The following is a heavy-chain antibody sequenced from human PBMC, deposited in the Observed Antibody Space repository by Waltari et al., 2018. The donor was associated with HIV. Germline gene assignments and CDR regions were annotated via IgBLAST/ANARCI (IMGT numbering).Heavy chain of an antibody. J-gene: IGHJ3*01. CDR2: IRSKTSGETR. CDR3: VRDLAWRAFDV. D-gene: IGHD3-3*01. CDR1: GFTFGACA. Sequence: QLVESGGALIQPGRSLRLSCTASGFTFGACAMNWVRQAPGKGLEWVGFIRSKTSGETREYAASVKGRFSISRDDSKGMVYLQMNSLRADDTALYYCVRDLAWRAFDVWGQGTMVTVSS. V-gene: IGHV3-49*04.